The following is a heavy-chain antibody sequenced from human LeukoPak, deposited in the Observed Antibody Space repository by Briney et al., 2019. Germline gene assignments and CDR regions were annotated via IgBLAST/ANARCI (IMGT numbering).Heavy chain of an antibody. V-gene: IGHV3-48*03. CDR3: ARDSNYDILSGSEALDYYGMDV. CDR2: ISRSGSTI. Sequence: GGSLRLSCAASGFTFSSYEMNWVRQAPGKGLEGVSYISRSGSTIYYADSVKGRFTISRDNAKNSLYLQMNSLRAEDTAVYYCARDSNYDILSGSEALDYYGMDVWGKGATVTVSS. CDR1: GFTFSSYE. J-gene: IGHJ6*04. D-gene: IGHD3-9*01.